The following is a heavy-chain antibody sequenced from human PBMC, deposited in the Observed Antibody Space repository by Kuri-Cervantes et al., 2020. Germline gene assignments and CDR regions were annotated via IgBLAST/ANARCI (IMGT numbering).Heavy chain of an antibody. D-gene: IGHD3-3*01. Sequence: GESLKISCAAPGFTFSSYAMSWVRQAPGKGLEWVSAISGSGGSTYYADSVKGRFTISRDNSKNSLYLQMNSLRAEDTAVYYCAKDSRYYDFWSGYSYDYWGQGTLVTVSS. CDR1: GFTFSSYA. V-gene: IGHV3-23*01. CDR3: AKDSRYYDFWSGYSYDY. CDR2: ISGSGGST. J-gene: IGHJ4*02.